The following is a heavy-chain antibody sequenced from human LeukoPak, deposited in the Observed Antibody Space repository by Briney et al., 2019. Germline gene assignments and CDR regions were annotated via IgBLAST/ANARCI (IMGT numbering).Heavy chain of an antibody. D-gene: IGHD3-22*01. CDR1: GFTFSSYW. J-gene: IGHJ4*02. V-gene: IGHV3-7*01. CDR3: ARGNYDSSGYVGY. CDR2: IKQDGSEK. Sequence: GGSLRLSCAASGFTFSSYWMSWVRQAPGKGLEWVANIKQDGSEKYYVDSVKGRFTISRDNAKNSLYLQMNSLRAEDTAVYYCARGNYDSSGYVGYWGQGTLVTVSS.